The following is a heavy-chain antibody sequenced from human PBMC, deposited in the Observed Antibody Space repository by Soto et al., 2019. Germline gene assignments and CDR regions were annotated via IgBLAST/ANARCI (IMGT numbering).Heavy chain of an antibody. V-gene: IGHV3-11*01. D-gene: IGHD3-3*01. CDR1: GFTFSDYY. Sequence: GGSLRLSCAASGFTFSDYYMSWIRQAPGKGLEWVSYISSSGSTIYYADSVKGRFTISRNNAKNSLYLRMNSLRAEDTAVYYCARENYDFWSGSSTPMDVWAKGPRSPSP. J-gene: IGHJ6*02. CDR3: ARENYDFWSGSSTPMDV. CDR2: ISSSGSTI.